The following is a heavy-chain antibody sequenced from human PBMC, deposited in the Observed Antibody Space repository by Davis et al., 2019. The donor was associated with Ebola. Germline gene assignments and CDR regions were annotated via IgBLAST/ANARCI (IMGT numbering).Heavy chain of an antibody. Sequence: GGSLRLSCAASGFTFSSYSMNWVRQAPGKGLEWVSYISSSSSYIYYADSVKGRFTISRDNAKNSLYLQMNSLRAEDTAVYYCARVMVDTAMVTPLDYYYYYGMDVWGQGTTVTVSS. V-gene: IGHV3-21*05. CDR3: ARVMVDTAMVTPLDYYYYYGMDV. D-gene: IGHD5-18*01. CDR2: ISSSSSYI. J-gene: IGHJ6*02. CDR1: GFTFSSYS.